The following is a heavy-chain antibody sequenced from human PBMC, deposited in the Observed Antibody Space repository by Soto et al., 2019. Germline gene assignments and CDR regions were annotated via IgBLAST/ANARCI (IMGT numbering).Heavy chain of an antibody. CDR2: INHSGST. V-gene: IGHV4-34*01. Sequence: SETLSLTCAVYGGSFSGYYWSWIRQPPGKGLEWIEEINHSGSTNYNPSLKSRVTISVDTSKNQFSLKLSSVTAADTAVYYCARGGEVVTAINFDYWGQGTLVTVSS. CDR1: GGSFSGYY. D-gene: IGHD2-21*02. J-gene: IGHJ4*02. CDR3: ARGGEVVTAINFDY.